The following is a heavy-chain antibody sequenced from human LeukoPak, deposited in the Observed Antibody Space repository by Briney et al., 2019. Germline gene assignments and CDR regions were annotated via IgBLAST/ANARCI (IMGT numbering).Heavy chain of an antibody. CDR3: ARVAAAGIDY. CDR2: INHSGST. CDR1: GXXXSGYY. J-gene: IGHJ4*02. Sequence: TLSXXXXVYGXXXSGYYXSWIRRPPGKGLEWIGEINHSGSTNYNPSLKSRVTISVDTSKNQFSLKLSSVTAADTAVYYCARVAAAGIDYWGQGTLVTVSS. V-gene: IGHV4-34*01. D-gene: IGHD6-13*01.